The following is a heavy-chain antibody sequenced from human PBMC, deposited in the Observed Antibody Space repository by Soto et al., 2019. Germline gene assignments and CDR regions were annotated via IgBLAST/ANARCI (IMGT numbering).Heavy chain of an antibody. CDR3: AKSVHYGSGRGEVYDY. CDR1: GFTFDDYA. J-gene: IGHJ4*02. V-gene: IGHV3-9*01. Sequence: EVQLVESGGGLVQPGRSLRLSCAASGFTFDDYAMHWVRQAPGKGLEWVSGISWNRGSIGYADSVKGRFTISRDNAKNSLYLQMNSLRAEDTALYYCAKSVHYGSGRGEVYDYWGQGTLVTVSS. D-gene: IGHD3-10*01. CDR2: ISWNRGSI.